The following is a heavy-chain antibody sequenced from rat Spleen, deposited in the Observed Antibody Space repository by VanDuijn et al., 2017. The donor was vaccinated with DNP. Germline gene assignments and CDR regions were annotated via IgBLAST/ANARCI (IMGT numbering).Heavy chain of an antibody. D-gene: IGHD4-3*01. CDR2: ISSGGKT. V-gene: IGHV2-6*01. Sequence: QVQLKESGPGMVQPSQTLSLTCTVSGFSLSDYSIHWVRQSPGEVLEWISAISSGGKTYYNSGLTSRLSISRDTSKRQVFLQMNSLQTEDIGTYYCARDRGNYYFDYWGPGVMVTVSS. CDR3: ARDRGNYYFDY. CDR1: GFSLSDYS. J-gene: IGHJ2*01.